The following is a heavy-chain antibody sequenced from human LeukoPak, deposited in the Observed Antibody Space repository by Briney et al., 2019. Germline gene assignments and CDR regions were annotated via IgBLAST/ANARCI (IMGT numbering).Heavy chain of an antibody. V-gene: IGHV3-23*01. CDR3: ARKPTYYDILTGYSPEYTLDY. CDR2: ISGSGGST. D-gene: IGHD3-9*01. J-gene: IGHJ4*02. CDR1: GFTFSSYA. Sequence: GGSQRLSCAASGFTFSSYAMSWVHQAPGKGLEWVPAISGSGGSTYYADSVKGRFTISRDNSKNTLYLQMNSLRAEDTAVYYCARKPTYYDILTGYSPEYTLDYWGQGTLVTVSS.